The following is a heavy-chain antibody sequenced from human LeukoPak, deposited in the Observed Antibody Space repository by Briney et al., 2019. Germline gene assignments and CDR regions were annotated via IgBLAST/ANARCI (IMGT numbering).Heavy chain of an antibody. CDR3: ARVKEDGYTVFDY. CDR1: GGTFSSYA. J-gene: IGHJ4*02. Sequence: ASVKVSCKASGGTFSSYAISWVRQAPGQGLEWMGIINPSGGSTSYAQKFQGRVTMTRDTSTSTVYMELSSLRSEDTAVYYCARVKEDGYTVFDYWGQGTLVTVSS. CDR2: INPSGGST. D-gene: IGHD5-24*01. V-gene: IGHV1-46*01.